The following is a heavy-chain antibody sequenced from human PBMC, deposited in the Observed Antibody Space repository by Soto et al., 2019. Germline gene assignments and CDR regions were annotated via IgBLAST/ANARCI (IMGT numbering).Heavy chain of an antibody. J-gene: IGHJ5*02. D-gene: IGHD1-20*01. Sequence: QVTLKESGPVLVKPTETLTLTCTVSGFSLSNARMGVSWIRQPPGKALEWLAHIFSNEEKSYSTSLKSRLTISKDPPKSQVVLTMTNMDPVDTATYYCARMVSEVESLNWFDPWGQGTLVTVSS. CDR3: ARMVSEVESLNWFDP. V-gene: IGHV2-26*01. CDR1: GFSLSNARMG. CDR2: IFSNEEK.